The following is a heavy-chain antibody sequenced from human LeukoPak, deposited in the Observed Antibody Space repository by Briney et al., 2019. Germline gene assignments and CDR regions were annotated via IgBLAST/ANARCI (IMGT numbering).Heavy chain of an antibody. CDR3: ARVKQQLVSSSHYYYYMDV. Sequence: QPGGSLRLSCSASGFTFSSYEMNWVRQAPGKGLEWVSSISSGARTIYYTDSVKGRFTISRDNAKNSLYLQMNSLRAEDTALYYCARVKQQLVSSSHYYYYMDVWGKGITVTVSS. CDR1: GFTFSSYE. D-gene: IGHD6-13*01. V-gene: IGHV3-48*03. CDR2: ISSGARTI. J-gene: IGHJ6*03.